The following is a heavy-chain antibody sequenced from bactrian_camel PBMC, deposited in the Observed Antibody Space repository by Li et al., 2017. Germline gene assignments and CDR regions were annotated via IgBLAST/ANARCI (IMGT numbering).Heavy chain of an antibody. J-gene: IGHJ4*01. V-gene: IGHV3S40*01. CDR2: INVGDGA. Sequence: DVQLVESGGGLVQPGGSLRLSCAASGFTFSSYLMTWVRKAPGKGLEWVSAINVGDGAFYAESVKGRFTVTRDNAKNTVYLQMNNLKSEDTALYYCAKALGGGNYYTGEYNYWGQGTQVTVS. CDR3: AKALGGGNYYTGEYNY. CDR1: GFTFSSYL. D-gene: IGHD2*01.